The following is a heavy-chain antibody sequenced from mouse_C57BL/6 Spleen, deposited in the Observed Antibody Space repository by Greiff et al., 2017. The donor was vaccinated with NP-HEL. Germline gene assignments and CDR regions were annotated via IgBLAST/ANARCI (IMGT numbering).Heavy chain of an antibody. CDR1: GFTFSDYY. J-gene: IGHJ4*01. V-gene: IGHV5-12*01. CDR3: ARQGYYGSSNYYAMDY. Sequence: EVTLVESGGGLVQPGGSLKLSCAASGFTFSDYYMYWVRQTPEKRLEWVAYISNGGGSTYYPDTVKGRFTLSRDNAKNTLYLQMSRLKSEDTAMYYCARQGYYGSSNYYAMDYWGQGTSVTVSS. D-gene: IGHD1-1*01. CDR2: ISNGGGST.